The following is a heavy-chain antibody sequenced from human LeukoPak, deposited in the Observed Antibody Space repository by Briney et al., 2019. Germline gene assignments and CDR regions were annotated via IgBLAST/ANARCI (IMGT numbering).Heavy chain of an antibody. CDR1: GFTFSSYG. D-gene: IGHD3-10*01. V-gene: IGHV3-30*18. CDR2: ISYDGSNK. J-gene: IGHJ6*02. CDR3: AKVIRGGYGMDV. Sequence: GRSLRLSCAASGFTFSSYGMHWVRQAPGKGLEWVAVISYDGSNKFYADSVKGRFTISRDNAKNSLSLQLNSLRDEDTAVYFCAKVIRGGYGMDVWGQGSTVTVSS.